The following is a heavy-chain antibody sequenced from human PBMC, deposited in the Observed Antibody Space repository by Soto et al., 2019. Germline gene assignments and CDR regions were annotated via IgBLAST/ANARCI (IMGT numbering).Heavy chain of an antibody. CDR2: IYSSGYT. J-gene: IGHJ4*02. CDR1: GGSISNYY. Sequence: SETLSLTCTVSGGSISNYYWSWIRQPPGKGLEYIGYIYSSGYTTYNPSLKSRVTMSVDTFKNQFSLRLSSVTAADTAVYYCARMTGTQGVDYWGQGTLVTVSS. CDR3: ARMTGTQGVDY. D-gene: IGHD1-7*01. V-gene: IGHV4-59*08.